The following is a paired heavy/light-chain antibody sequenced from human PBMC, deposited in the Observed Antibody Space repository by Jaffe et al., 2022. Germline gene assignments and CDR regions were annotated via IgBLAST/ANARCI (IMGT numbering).Heavy chain of an antibody. D-gene: IGHD2-21*01. Sequence: QVQLQESGPGLVKPSETLSLTCTVSGGSISSYYWSWIRQPPGKGLEWIGYIYYSGSTNYNPSLKSRVTISVDTSKNQFSLKLSSVTAADTAVYYCARRSAYCGGDCYSLDAFDIWGQGTMVTVSS. CDR3: ARRSAYCGGDCYSLDAFDI. V-gene: IGHV4-59*01. CDR1: GGSISSYY. CDR2: IYYSGST. J-gene: IGHJ3*02.
Light chain of an antibody. CDR3: QQRSNWPPYMYT. CDR2: DAS. Sequence: EIVLTQSPATLSLSPGERATLSCRASQSVSSYLAWYQQKPGQAPRLLIYDASNRATGIPARFSGSGSGTDFTLTISSLEPEDFAVYYCQQRSNWPPYMYTFGQGTKLEIK. CDR1: QSVSSY. J-gene: IGKJ2*01. V-gene: IGKV3-11*01.